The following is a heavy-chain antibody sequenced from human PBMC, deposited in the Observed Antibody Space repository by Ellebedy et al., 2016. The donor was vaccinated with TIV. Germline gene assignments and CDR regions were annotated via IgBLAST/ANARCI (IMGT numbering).Heavy chain of an antibody. V-gene: IGHV4-59*01. CDR2: ISNAGST. CDR3: ARRIVEQRDSSAGNWLNP. Sequence: GSLRLXXAVYGGSLNNYYWSWMRQPPGKGPEWIGRISNAGSTIYNPSLKSRVTISLDTSKKQFSLNLRSVTAADTAMYYCARRIVEQRDSSAGNWLNPWGQGILVTVSS. D-gene: IGHD2-21*01. CDR1: GGSLNNYY. J-gene: IGHJ5*02.